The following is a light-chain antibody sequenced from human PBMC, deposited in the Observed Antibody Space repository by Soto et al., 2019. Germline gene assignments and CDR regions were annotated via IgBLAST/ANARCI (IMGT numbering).Light chain of an antibody. CDR2: DAS. V-gene: IGKV1-12*01. Sequence: DIQMTQSPYSVSASVGDRVTITCRASEGISNWLAWYQQKPGRAPKLLIYDASTLQSGVPSWFSGGGSGTDFTLTISSLQPEDYAIYFCQLTDNFPWTFGQGTKVEIK. CDR3: QLTDNFPWT. CDR1: EGISNW. J-gene: IGKJ1*01.